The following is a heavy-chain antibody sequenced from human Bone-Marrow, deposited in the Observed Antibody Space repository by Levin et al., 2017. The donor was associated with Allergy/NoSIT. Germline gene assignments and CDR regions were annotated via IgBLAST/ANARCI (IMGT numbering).Heavy chain of an antibody. Sequence: SGESLKISCSASGFTFSSYAMHWVRQAPGKGLEYVSAISSNGGSTYYADSVKGRFTISRDNSKNTLYLQMSSLRAEDTAVYYCVKDLGLSSSWYNSDAFDIWGQGTMVTVSS. CDR1: GFTFSSYA. D-gene: IGHD6-13*01. J-gene: IGHJ3*02. V-gene: IGHV3-64D*06. CDR3: VKDLGLSSSWYNSDAFDI. CDR2: ISSNGGST.